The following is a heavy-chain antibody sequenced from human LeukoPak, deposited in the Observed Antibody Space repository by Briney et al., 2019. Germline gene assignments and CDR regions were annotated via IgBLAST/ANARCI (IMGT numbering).Heavy chain of an antibody. Sequence: PGGSLRLSCAASGFSFNSYALSWVRQAPGKGLECVSGISGSGGATKYADSVEGRFTISRDNGKNTLYLQMNSLSAEDTAVYFCARAGYWSGGSCYFDYWGQGTQVFVSS. J-gene: IGHJ4*02. CDR2: ISGSGGAT. D-gene: IGHD2-15*01. CDR3: ARAGYWSGGSCYFDY. V-gene: IGHV3-23*01. CDR1: GFSFNSYA.